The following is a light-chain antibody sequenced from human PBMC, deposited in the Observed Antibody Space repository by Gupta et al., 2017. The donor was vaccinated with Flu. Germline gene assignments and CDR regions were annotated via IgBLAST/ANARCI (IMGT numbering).Light chain of an antibody. Sequence: ITISCPGTSSDVVAYKFVSWYQQHPGKAPKLMIYEVSNRPSGVSNRFSGSKSGNTSSLTISGLQAEDEADYYCTSYTSSSTLYVFGTGTKVTVL. J-gene: IGLJ1*01. CDR3: TSYTSSSTLYV. CDR1: SSDVVAYKF. CDR2: EVS. V-gene: IGLV2-14*01.